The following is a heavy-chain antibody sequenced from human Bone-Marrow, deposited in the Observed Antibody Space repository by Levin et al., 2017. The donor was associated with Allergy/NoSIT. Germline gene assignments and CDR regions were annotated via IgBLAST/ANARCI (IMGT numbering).Heavy chain of an antibody. J-gene: IGHJ6*03. CDR2: ARHKAKSYTT. CDR1: GFTFSDHY. Sequence: GESLKISCAASGFTFSDHYMDWVRQAPGKGLEWVGRARHKAKSYTTEYAASVKGRFTISRDDSKNSLYLQMNSLKTEDTAVYYCARLISGSYYYCMDVWGEGTTVTVSS. D-gene: IGHD1-26*01. CDR3: ARLISGSYYYCMDV. V-gene: IGHV3-72*01.